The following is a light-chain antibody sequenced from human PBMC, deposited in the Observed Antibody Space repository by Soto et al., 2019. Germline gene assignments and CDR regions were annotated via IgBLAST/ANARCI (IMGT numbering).Light chain of an antibody. CDR3: QQYYSFQWT. J-gene: IGKJ1*01. CDR1: QRISSY. CDR2: AAS. V-gene: IGKV1D-8*01. Sequence: SQRISSYLVWYQQEPRKAPELLIYAASTLQSGVASRCSGSGSGTDLSLTISCLQSEDFATYYCQQYYSFQWTFGQGTKVDIK.